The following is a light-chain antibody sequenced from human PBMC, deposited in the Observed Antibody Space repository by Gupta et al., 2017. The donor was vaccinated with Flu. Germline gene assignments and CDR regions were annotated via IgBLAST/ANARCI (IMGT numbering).Light chain of an antibody. CDR2: GNS. J-gene: IGLJ1*01. CDR3: QSYDRSLSGFYV. CDR1: SSNIGAGYD. V-gene: IGLV1-40*01. Sequence: VTISCTGSSSNIGAGYDVHWYQQLPGTAPKLLIYGNSNRPSGVPDRFSGSKSGTSASLAITGLQAEDEADYYCQSYDRSLSGFYVFGTGT.